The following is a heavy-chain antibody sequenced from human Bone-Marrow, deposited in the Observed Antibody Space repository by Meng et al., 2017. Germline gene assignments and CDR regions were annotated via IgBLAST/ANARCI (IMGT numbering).Heavy chain of an antibody. CDR1: NYPSTTYG. V-gene: IGHV1-18*01. D-gene: IGHD7-27*01. J-gene: IGHJ5*02. Sequence: QAVRVGAQVRKPWASVKVSCQPSNYPSTTYGISWVRQATGQGLEWMGWVSTDNGNTVYAQEFQGRVTMTTDTSTTTAYMELTSLRSDDTAVYYCARVLVWKSGEHHWFDPWGQGTLVTVSS. CDR3: ARVLVWKSGEHHWFDP. CDR2: VSTDNGNT.